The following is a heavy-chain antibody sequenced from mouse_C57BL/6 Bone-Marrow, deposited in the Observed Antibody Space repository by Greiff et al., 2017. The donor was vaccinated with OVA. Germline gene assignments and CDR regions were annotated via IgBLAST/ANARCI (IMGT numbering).Heavy chain of an antibody. CDR3: ARGGWDWYFDV. V-gene: IGHV5-16*01. D-gene: IGHD3-3*01. CDR2: INYDGSST. Sequence: LVESEGGLVQPGSSMKLSCTASGFPFSDYYMAWVRQVPEKGLEWVANINYDGSSTYYLDSLKSRFIISRDNAKNILYLQMSSLKSEDTATYYCARGGWDWYFDVWGTGTTVTVSS. J-gene: IGHJ1*03. CDR1: GFPFSDYY.